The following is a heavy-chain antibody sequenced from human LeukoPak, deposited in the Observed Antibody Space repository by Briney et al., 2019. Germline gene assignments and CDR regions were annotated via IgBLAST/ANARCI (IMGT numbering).Heavy chain of an antibody. Sequence: SVKVSCKASGGTFSSYAISWVRQAPGQGLEWMGRIIPILGIANYAQKFQGRVTITADKSTSTAYMELSSLRSEDTAVYYCARDSTMVRGVADYWGQGTLVTVSS. D-gene: IGHD3-10*01. V-gene: IGHV1-69*04. CDR2: IIPILGIA. CDR1: GGTFSSYA. J-gene: IGHJ4*02. CDR3: ARDSTMVRGVADY.